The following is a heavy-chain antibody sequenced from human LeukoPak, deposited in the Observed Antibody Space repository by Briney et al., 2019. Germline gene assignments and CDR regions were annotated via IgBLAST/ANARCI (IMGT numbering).Heavy chain of an antibody. V-gene: IGHV4-59*08. D-gene: IGHD1-26*01. CDR2: IYYSGST. Sequence: SETLSLTCTVSGGSISSYYWSWIRQPPGKGLEWIGYIYYSGSTNYNPSLKSRVTISVDTSKNQFSLKLSSVTAADTAVYYCARVYGSPLRYMDVWGKGTTVTVSS. CDR1: GGSISSYY. J-gene: IGHJ6*03. CDR3: ARVYGSPLRYMDV.